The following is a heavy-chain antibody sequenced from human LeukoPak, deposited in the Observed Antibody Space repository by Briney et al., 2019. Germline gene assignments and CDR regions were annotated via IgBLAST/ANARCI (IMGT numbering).Heavy chain of an antibody. CDR2: IYHSGST. J-gene: IGHJ6*03. V-gene: IGHV4-38-2*02. CDR1: GYSISSGYY. CDR3: ASLGGGVVPNYMDV. D-gene: IGHD3-16*01. Sequence: SETLYLTCTVSGYSISSGYYWGWIRQPPGKGLEWIGSIYHSGSTYYNPSLKSRVTISVDKSKNQISLKLGSVTAADTAVYYCASLGGGVVPNYMDVWGKGTTVTVSS.